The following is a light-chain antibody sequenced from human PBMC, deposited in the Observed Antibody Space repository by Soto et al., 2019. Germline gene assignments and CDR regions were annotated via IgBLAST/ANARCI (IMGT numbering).Light chain of an antibody. CDR3: QQYNNWPRT. V-gene: IGKV1-17*01. J-gene: IGKJ1*01. CDR2: AAS. Sequence: MNQSPSSLSATVGEKIIITCRASRDVGSDVSWYQQKPGQAPKLLIYAASNLYTGVPSRFSGSRSGTEFTLTISSLQSEDFAVYYCQQYNNWPRTFGQGTKVDI. CDR1: RDVGSD.